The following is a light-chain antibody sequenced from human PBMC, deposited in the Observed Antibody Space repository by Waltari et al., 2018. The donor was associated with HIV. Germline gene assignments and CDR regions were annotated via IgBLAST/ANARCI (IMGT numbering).Light chain of an antibody. J-gene: IGLJ3*02. CDR1: NTDIGSYDY. V-gene: IGLV2-14*01. CDR3: SSFTSSTAWL. CDR2: DVS. Sequence: QSALTQPASLSGSPGQSITISCTGTNTDIGSYDYVSWYQHYPGKAPQLLIYDVSKRPSGVSDRFFGSKSGNTASLIISGLQADDEAVYICSSFTSSTAWLFGGGTKVSVL.